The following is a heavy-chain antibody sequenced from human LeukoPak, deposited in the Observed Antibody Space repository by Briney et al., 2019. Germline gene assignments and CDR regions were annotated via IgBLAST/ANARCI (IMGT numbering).Heavy chain of an antibody. V-gene: IGHV1-8*03. CDR2: MSPNSGNT. J-gene: IGHJ6*03. CDR1: GYTFTSYD. D-gene: IGHD5-18*01. CDR3: ARWGRGYSYFVRASYYMDV. Sequence: GASVKVSCKASGYTFTSYDINWVRQATGQGLEWMGWMSPNSGNTGYAQKFQGRVTITRNTSISTAYMELSSLRSEDTAVYYCARWGRGYSYFVRASYYMDVWGKGTTVTVSS.